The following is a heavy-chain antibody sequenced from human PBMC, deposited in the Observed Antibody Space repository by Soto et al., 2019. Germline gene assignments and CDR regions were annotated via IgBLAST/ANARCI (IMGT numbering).Heavy chain of an antibody. V-gene: IGHV1-69*13. CDR2: IIPIFGTA. CDR3: ASSLGTAMVTRYYYGMDV. J-gene: IGHJ6*02. Sequence: SVKVSCKASGGTFSSYAISWVRQAPGQGLEWMGGIIPIFGTANYAQKFQGRVTITADESTNTAYMELSSLRSEDTAVYYCASSLGTAMVTRYYYGMDVWGQGTTVTVSS. D-gene: IGHD5-18*01. CDR1: GGTFSSYA.